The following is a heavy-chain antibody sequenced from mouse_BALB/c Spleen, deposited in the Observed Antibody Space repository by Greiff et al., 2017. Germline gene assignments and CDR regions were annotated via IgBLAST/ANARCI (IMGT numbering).Heavy chain of an antibody. CDR3: ASYYYGSRAWFAY. D-gene: IGHD1-1*01. CDR2: IYPGSGNT. J-gene: IGHJ3*01. Sequence: QVQLQQSGAELVRPGTSVKISCKASGYAFTNYWLGWVKQRPGHGLEWIGDIYPGSGNTYYNEKFKGKATLTADKSSSTAYMQLSSLTSEDSAVYFCASYYYGSRAWFAYWGQGTLVTVSA. V-gene: IGHV1-63*01. CDR1: GYAFTNYW.